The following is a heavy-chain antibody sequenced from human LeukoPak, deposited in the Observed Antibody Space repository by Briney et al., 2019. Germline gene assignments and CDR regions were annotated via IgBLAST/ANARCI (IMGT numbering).Heavy chain of an antibody. D-gene: IGHD2-8*02. V-gene: IGHV3-7*01. J-gene: IGHJ6*02. CDR1: GFTFSSYW. CDR2: IKTDGSEK. CDR3: ASSTGGMDV. Sequence: GGSLRLSCEASGFTFSSYWMSWVRQAPGKGLEWVANIKTDGSEKYYVDSVKGRFTISRDNAKNSLYLQMNSLRAEDTAVYYCASSTGGMDVWGQGTTVTVSS.